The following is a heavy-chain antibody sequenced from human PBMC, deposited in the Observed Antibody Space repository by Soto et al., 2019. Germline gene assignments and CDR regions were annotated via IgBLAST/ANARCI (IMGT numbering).Heavy chain of an antibody. CDR3: ARRGSASWRNWFDS. V-gene: IGHV4-39*01. J-gene: IGHJ5*01. CDR2: IYYDGST. D-gene: IGHD2-2*01. Sequence: SETLSLTCSVSGGSITSTIDYWGWIRQSPGKGLEWIGNIYYDGSTFYSPSLKSRVTISVDTSKRQFSLRVSSVTAADTAVYYCARRGSASWRNWFDSWGQGTLVTVSS. CDR1: GGSITSTIDY.